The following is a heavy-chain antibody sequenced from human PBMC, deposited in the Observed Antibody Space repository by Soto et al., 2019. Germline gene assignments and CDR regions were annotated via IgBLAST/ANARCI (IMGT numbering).Heavy chain of an antibody. Sequence: ASVTVSCTSSVYTFTIYGIICVRQAPGQGLEWMGRINAYSGNTSYAQKLQGRVTMTRDTSTSTVYMELRSLRSEDTAVYYCARGQYYDILTGYYGGDYFDYWGQGTLVTVSS. CDR2: INAYSGNT. CDR3: ARGQYYDILTGYYGGDYFDY. V-gene: IGHV1-18*01. D-gene: IGHD3-9*01. CDR1: VYTFTIYG. J-gene: IGHJ4*02.